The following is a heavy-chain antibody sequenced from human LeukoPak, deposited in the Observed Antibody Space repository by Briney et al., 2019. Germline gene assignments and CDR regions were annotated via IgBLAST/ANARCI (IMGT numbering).Heavy chain of an antibody. Sequence: GGSLRLSCAASGFTFSSYWMHWVRQTPGKGLMWVARIKSDGSTIYADSVQGRFTISRDNAKNTVYLQMNSLRVDDTAIYYCTRAITYFYGSVTYDWFDSWGQGTRVTVSS. CDR1: GFTFSSYW. J-gene: IGHJ5*01. CDR3: TRAITYFYGSVTYDWFDS. V-gene: IGHV3-74*01. D-gene: IGHD3-10*01. CDR2: IKSDGST.